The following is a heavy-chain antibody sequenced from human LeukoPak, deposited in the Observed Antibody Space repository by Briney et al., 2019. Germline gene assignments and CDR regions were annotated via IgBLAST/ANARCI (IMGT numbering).Heavy chain of an antibody. Sequence: PGGSLRLSCAASGFTFSSYSMNCVRQAPGKGLEWVSYISSSSSTIYYADSVKGRFTISRDNAKNSLYLQMNSLRDEDTAVYYCARGVHRDFWSGYYTGWVPITGYYGMDVWGQGTTVTVSS. D-gene: IGHD3-3*01. V-gene: IGHV3-48*02. J-gene: IGHJ6*02. CDR2: ISSSSSTI. CDR3: ARGVHRDFWSGYYTGWVPITGYYGMDV. CDR1: GFTFSSYS.